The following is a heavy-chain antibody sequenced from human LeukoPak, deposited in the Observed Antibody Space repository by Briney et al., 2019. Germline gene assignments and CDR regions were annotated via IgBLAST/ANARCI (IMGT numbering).Heavy chain of an antibody. D-gene: IGHD5-18*01. J-gene: IGHJ4*02. V-gene: IGHV1-2*02. CDR3: ARTRGYSYGYEGDY. CDR2: INPNRGGT. CDR1: GYTFTGYY. Sequence: ASVKVSCKASGYTFTGYYMHWVRQAPGQGLEWMGWINPNRGGTNYAQKFQGRVTMTRDTSISTAYMELSRLRSDDTAVYYCARTRGYSYGYEGDYWGQGTLVTVSS.